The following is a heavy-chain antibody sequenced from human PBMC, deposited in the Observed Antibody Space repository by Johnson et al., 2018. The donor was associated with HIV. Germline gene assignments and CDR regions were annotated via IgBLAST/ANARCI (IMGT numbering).Heavy chain of an antibody. D-gene: IGHD4-11*01. CDR2: ISYDGSNK. CDR1: GFTFSSYA. V-gene: IGHV3-30*04. CDR3: ARDWDFYSGGDAFDI. J-gene: IGHJ3*02. Sequence: QVQLLESGGGLVQPGGSLRLSCAASGFTFSSYAMSWVRQAPGKGLEWVAVISYDGSNKYYADSVKGRFTISRDNSKNTLYRQMNSLRAEDTAVYYCARDWDFYSGGDAFDIWGQGTMVTVSS.